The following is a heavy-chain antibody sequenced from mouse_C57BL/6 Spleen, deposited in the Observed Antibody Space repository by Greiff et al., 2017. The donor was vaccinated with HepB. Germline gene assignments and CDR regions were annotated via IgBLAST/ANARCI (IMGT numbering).Heavy chain of an antibody. CDR3: ARSDYYGSSYGFYWYFDV. CDR1: GYTFTSYW. J-gene: IGHJ1*03. V-gene: IGHV1-72*01. D-gene: IGHD1-1*01. CDR2: IDPNSGGT. Sequence: VKLQQPGAELVKPGASVKLSCKASGYTFTSYWMHWVKQRLGRGLEWIGRIDPNSGGTKYNEKFKSKATLTVDKPSSTAYMQLSSLTSEDSAVYYCARSDYYGSSYGFYWYFDVWGTGTTVTVSS.